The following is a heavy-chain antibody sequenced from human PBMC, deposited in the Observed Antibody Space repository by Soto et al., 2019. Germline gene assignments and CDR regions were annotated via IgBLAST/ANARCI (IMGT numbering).Heavy chain of an antibody. CDR3: ARARVYATGPLDF. V-gene: IGHV3-21*06. CDR1: GFTFTSYT. Sequence: GGSLRLWCAASGFTFTSYTMNWVRQAPGKGLEWVSSISSSSDYIYYADSMKGRVTISRDNAKNSLFLDMNSLTGEDTAVYYCARARVYATGPLDFWGQGTLVTVSS. D-gene: IGHD6-13*01. CDR2: ISSSSDYI. J-gene: IGHJ4*02.